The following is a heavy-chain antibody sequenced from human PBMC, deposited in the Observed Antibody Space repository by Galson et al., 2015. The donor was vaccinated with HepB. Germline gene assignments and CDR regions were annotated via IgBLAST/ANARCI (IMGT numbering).Heavy chain of an antibody. CDR1: GFTFSSYV. D-gene: IGHD4-17*01. CDR2: INSDGSST. Sequence: SLRLSCAASGFTFSSYVMHWVRQAPGKGLVWVSRINSDGSSTSYADSVKGRFTIPRDNAKNTLFLQMNSLRAEDTAVYYCHTTTVTTGYYAMDVWGQGTTVTVSS. J-gene: IGHJ6*02. V-gene: IGHV3-74*01. CDR3: HTTTVTTGYYAMDV.